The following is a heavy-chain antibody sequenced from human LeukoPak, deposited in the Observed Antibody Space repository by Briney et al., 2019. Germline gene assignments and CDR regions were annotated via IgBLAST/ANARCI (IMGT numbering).Heavy chain of an antibody. CDR2: ISSSGSTI. Sequence: GGSLRLSCAASGFTFSSYSMNWVRQAPGKGLEWVSYISSSGSTIYYADSVKGRFTISRDNAKNSLYLQMNSLRAEDTAVYYCASLSYYDILTTYYFDYWGQGTLVTVSS. V-gene: IGHV3-48*04. J-gene: IGHJ4*02. D-gene: IGHD3-9*01. CDR3: ASLSYYDILTTYYFDY. CDR1: GFTFSSYS.